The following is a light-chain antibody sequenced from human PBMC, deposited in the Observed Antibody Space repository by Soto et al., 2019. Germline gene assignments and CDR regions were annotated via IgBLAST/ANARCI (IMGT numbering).Light chain of an antibody. CDR2: AAS. CDR3: QQSYSTSS. J-gene: IGKJ4*01. Sequence: DIQMTQSPSSLSASVGDGVTITCRASQSINTYLNWYQQKPGKAPNLLIYAASSLQIGVPSRFSGSGSGTDFALTINSLQPEDFATYYCQQSYSTSSFGGGTKVEIK. CDR1: QSINTY. V-gene: IGKV1-39*01.